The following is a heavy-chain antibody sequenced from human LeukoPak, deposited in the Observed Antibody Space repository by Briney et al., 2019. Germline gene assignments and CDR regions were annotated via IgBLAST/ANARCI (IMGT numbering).Heavy chain of an antibody. Sequence: ASVKVSCKASEYTFASYDIYWVRQAAGQGLEWVGWVNPNSGNTGHAQKFQGRVTMTRNTSITTAYMELSGLTFEDTAVYYCARPGGVWFGELGLGGMAFWGQGTTVTVSS. CDR3: ARPGGVWFGELGLGGMAF. D-gene: IGHD3-10*01. V-gene: IGHV1-8*01. J-gene: IGHJ6*02. CDR1: EYTFASYD. CDR2: VNPNSGNT.